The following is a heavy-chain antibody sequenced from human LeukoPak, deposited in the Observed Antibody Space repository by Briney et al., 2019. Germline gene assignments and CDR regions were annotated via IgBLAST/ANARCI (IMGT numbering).Heavy chain of an antibody. CDR3: ARGAEYSSSWYPLAWFHP. J-gene: IGHJ5*02. CDR2: IYTSGST. CDR1: GGSISSYY. Sequence: SETLSLTCTVSGGSISSYYWSWIRQPAGKGLEWIGRIYTSGSTNYNPSLKSRVTMSVDTSKNQFSLKLSSVTAADTAVYYCARGAEYSSSWYPLAWFHPWGQGTLVTVSS. V-gene: IGHV4-4*07. D-gene: IGHD6-13*01.